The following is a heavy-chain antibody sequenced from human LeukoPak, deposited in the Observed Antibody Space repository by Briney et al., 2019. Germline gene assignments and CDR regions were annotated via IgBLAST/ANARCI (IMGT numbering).Heavy chain of an antibody. CDR2: IYPGDSDR. J-gene: IGHJ4*02. V-gene: IGHV5-51*01. D-gene: IGHD3-22*01. CDR1: GYTFSDFW. CDR3: VRHGSGYYSDGSGYQGVDF. Sequence: GESLKISCQASGYTFSDFWIGWVRRRPGKGLEWMGIIYPGDSDRRYSPSFQGQVTISADKSTSTAYLQWSTLKASDTAMYYSVRHGSGYYSDGSGYQGVDFWGQGTLITVSS.